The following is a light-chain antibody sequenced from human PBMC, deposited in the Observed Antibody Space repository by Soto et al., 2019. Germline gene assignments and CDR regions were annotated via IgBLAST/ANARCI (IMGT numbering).Light chain of an antibody. Sequence: DIVMTQSPDSLAVSLGERATINCKSSQSVLYSSNNKNYLAWYQQKPGQPPKLLISWASTREFGVPDRFSGSGSGTDFTLTISSPQAEDVAVYYCHQYYSTPYTFGQGTKLEIK. CDR2: WAS. J-gene: IGKJ2*01. CDR1: QSVLYSSNNKNY. CDR3: HQYYSTPYT. V-gene: IGKV4-1*01.